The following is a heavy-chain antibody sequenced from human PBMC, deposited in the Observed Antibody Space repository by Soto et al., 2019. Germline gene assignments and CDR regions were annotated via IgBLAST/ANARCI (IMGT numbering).Heavy chain of an antibody. V-gene: IGHV4-39*01. CDR1: GGSISSSSYY. Sequence: QLQLQESGPGLVKPSETLSLTCTVSGGSISSSSYYWGWIRQPPGKGLEWIGSIYYSGSTYYNPSLKSRVTISVDTSKNQFSLKLSSVTAADTAVYYCARLSSGYXXNWFDPWGXGTLVTVSS. CDR3: ARLSSGYXXNWFDP. D-gene: IGHD3-22*01. J-gene: IGHJ5*02. CDR2: IYYSGST.